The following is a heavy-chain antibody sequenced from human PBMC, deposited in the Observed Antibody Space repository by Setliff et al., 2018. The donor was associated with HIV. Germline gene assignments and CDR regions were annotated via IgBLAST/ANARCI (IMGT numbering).Heavy chain of an antibody. J-gene: IGHJ6*03. D-gene: IGHD2-15*01. V-gene: IGHV4-4*07. CDR3: ALTGHRLLRGYMDV. Sequence: SETLSLTCSVTDDPISSYYWSWVRQPAGKGLEWIGRLYVSGDTNYNPSLKSRVTMSLDTSKKHFPLKLKSVTAADTAVYYCALTGHRLLRGYMDVGGKGTTVTVSS. CDR1: DDPISSYY. CDR2: LYVSGDT.